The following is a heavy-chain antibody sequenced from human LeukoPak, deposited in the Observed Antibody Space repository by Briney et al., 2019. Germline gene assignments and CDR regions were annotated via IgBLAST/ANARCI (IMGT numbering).Heavy chain of an antibody. V-gene: IGHV3-48*03. CDR1: GFTFSSYE. J-gene: IGHJ4*02. CDR2: ISSSGSTI. D-gene: IGHD4-17*01. CDR3: ARDDYDYGDYRGFDY. Sequence: GGSLGLSCAASGFTFSSYEMNWVRQAPGKGLEWVSYISSSGSTIYYADSVKGRFTISRDNAKNSLYLQMNSLRAEDTAVYYCARDDYDYGDYRGFDYWGQGTLVTVSS.